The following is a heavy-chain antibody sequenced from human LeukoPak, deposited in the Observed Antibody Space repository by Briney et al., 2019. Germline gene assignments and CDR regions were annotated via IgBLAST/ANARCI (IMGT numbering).Heavy chain of an antibody. Sequence: GGSLRLSCAASGFTFSSYALNWVRQAPGKGLEWVSYISSSSSTIYYADSVRGRFTISRDNAKKSLYLQMNSLRAEDTAVYYCARGGTGVSRDYWGQGTLVTVAS. V-gene: IGHV3-48*04. J-gene: IGHJ4*02. CDR2: ISSSSSTI. CDR1: GFTFSSYA. CDR3: ARGGTGVSRDY. D-gene: IGHD3/OR15-3a*01.